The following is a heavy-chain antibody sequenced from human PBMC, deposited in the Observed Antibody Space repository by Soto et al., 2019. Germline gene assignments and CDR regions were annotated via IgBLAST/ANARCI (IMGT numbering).Heavy chain of an antibody. Sequence: QVQLQQWGAGLLKPSETLSLTCAVYGGSFSGYYWSWIRQPPGKGLEWIGEINHSGSTNYNPSVKSRVTISVDTSQTQFSLKLSSVTAADTAVYYCARGLWVAGIYYFDYWGQGTLGTVSS. V-gene: IGHV4-34*01. D-gene: IGHD6-19*01. CDR2: INHSGST. J-gene: IGHJ4*02. CDR1: GGSFSGYY. CDR3: ARGLWVAGIYYFDY.